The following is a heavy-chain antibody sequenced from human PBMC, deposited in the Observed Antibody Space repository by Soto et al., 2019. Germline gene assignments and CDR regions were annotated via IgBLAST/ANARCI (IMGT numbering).Heavy chain of an antibody. J-gene: IGHJ4*02. D-gene: IGHD3-10*01. CDR2: IYYSGTT. CDR3: AGYESGTIFDS. V-gene: IGHV4-39*01. CDR1: GDSVSRSKSY. Sequence: PSETLSLTCTVSGDSVSRSKSYWGWIRQSPGKGLEWIGSIYYSGTTYYNPSLKSRVAMSMDTSKNQFSLNLASATAADTAVYHCAGYESGTIFDSWGQRALVTVSS.